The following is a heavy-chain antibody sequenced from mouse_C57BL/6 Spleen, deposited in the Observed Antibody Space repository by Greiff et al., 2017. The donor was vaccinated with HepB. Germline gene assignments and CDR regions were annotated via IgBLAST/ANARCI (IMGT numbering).Heavy chain of an antibody. CDR2: ISDGGSYT. J-gene: IGHJ4*01. CDR3: AREGDGYYAMDY. D-gene: IGHD2-3*01. Sequence: EVQGVESGGGLVKPGGSLKLSCAASGFTFSSYAMSWVRQTPEKRLEWVATISDGGSYTYYPDNVKGRFTISRDNAKNNLYLQMSHLKSEDTAMYYCAREGDGYYAMDYWGQGTSVTVSS. V-gene: IGHV5-4*01. CDR1: GFTFSSYA.